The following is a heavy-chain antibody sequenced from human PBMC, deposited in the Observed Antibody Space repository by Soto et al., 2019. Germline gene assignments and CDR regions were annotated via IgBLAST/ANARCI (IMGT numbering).Heavy chain of an antibody. CDR3: ARDSCGMDV. CDR1: GFTFSSYA. V-gene: IGHV3-30-3*01. Sequence: ESGGGVVQPGRSLRLSCAASGFTFSSYAMHWVRQASGKGLEWVAVISYDGSNKYYADSVKGLFTISRDNPKNTQYLQMNSLRAGDTAGYYCARDSCGMDVWGQGTTVTVSS. CDR2: ISYDGSNK. J-gene: IGHJ6*02.